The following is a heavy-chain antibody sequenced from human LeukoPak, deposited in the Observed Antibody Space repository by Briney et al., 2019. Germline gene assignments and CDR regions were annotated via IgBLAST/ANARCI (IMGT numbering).Heavy chain of an antibody. CDR3: ARDMYYYDSSGFDY. CDR1: GFTLSSYY. J-gene: IGHJ4*02. D-gene: IGHD3-22*01. V-gene: IGHV3-7*01. CDR2: IKQDGSEK. Sequence: PGGSLRLSCAASGFTLSSYYMSWVRQAPGKGLEWVANIKQDGSEKYYVDSVKGRFTISRDNAKNSLYLQMNSLRAEDTAVYYCARDMYYYDSSGFDYWGQGTLVTVSS.